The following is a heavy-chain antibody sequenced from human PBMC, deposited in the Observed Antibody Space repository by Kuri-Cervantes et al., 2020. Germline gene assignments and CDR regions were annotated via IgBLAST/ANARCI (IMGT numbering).Heavy chain of an antibody. D-gene: IGHD3-22*01. CDR2: IYYSGGT. V-gene: IGHV4-39*01. CDR3: ARRGDDYYDSSGYFDY. CDR1: GGSISRSNYY. J-gene: IGHJ4*02. Sequence: SETLSLTCTVSGGSISRSNYYWGWIRQPPGKGLEWIGSIYYSGGTYYNPSLKSRVTISADTSKNQFSLKLSSVTAADTAVYCCARRGDDYYDSSGYFDYWGQGTLVTVSS.